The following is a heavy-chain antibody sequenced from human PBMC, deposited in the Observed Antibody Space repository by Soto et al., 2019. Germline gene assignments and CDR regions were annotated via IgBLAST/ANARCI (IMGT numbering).Heavy chain of an antibody. V-gene: IGHV1-69*06. J-gene: IGHJ4*02. Sequence: QVQLVQSGAEVKKPGSSVKVSCTASGGTFSSYAISWVRQAPGQGLEWMGGIIPIFGTANYAQKFQGRVTITADKSTSTAYMELSSLRSEDTAVYYCAREGLVRDYYDSSGLYYFDYWGQGTLVTVSS. D-gene: IGHD3-22*01. CDR3: AREGLVRDYYDSSGLYYFDY. CDR2: IIPIFGTA. CDR1: GGTFSSYA.